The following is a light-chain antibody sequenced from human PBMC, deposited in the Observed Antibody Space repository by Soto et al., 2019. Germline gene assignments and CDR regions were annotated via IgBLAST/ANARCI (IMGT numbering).Light chain of an antibody. J-gene: IGKJ2*01. CDR2: GIS. V-gene: IGKV3-20*01. CDR1: QAVTNSF. Sequence: ENVLAQSPFTLSLSPGERATLSCRASQAVTNSFFAWYLQKPGQAPMLLIYGISSRATGISDRFSGSGSGTDFTLTISRLEPEDFVVYYCQQYSTLPHTFGQGTKVDIK. CDR3: QQYSTLPHT.